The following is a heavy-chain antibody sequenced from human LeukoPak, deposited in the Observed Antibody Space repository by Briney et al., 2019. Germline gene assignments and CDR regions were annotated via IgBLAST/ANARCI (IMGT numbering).Heavy chain of an antibody. V-gene: IGHV1-2*02. CDR2: INPNSGGT. J-gene: IGHJ4*02. D-gene: IGHD1-26*01. CDR3: ARGVFGGSYPPPLDY. Sequence: ASVKVSCKASGYTFTGYYMHWVRRAPGQGLEWMGWINPNSGGTNYAQKFQGRVTMTRDTSISTAYMELSRLRSDDTAVYYCARGVFGGSYPPPLDYWGQGTLVTVSS. CDR1: GYTFTGYY.